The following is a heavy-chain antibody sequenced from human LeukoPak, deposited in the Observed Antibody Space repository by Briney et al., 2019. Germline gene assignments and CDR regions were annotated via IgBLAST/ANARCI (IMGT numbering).Heavy chain of an antibody. Sequence: PSQTLSLTCTVSGGSISSGGYYWSWIRQHPGKGLEWIGYIYYSGSTYYNPSLKSRLTISVDTSKNQFSLKLSSVTAADTAVYYCGRGDNCSGGTCYNYWGQGALVTVSS. CDR1: GGSISSGGYY. J-gene: IGHJ4*02. V-gene: IGHV4-31*03. CDR3: GRGDNCSGGTCYNY. D-gene: IGHD2-15*01. CDR2: IYYSGST.